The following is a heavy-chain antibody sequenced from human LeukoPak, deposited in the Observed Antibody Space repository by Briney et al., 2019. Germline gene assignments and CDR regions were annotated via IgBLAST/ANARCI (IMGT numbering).Heavy chain of an antibody. CDR2: ISGYNGDT. CDR3: ARVGISGVVIMFAY. J-gene: IGHJ4*02. Sequence: ASVNVSCKAVGYTLNTYGISWVRQAPGKGLEWMGWISGYNGDTKYAQKIQDRFTMSTESSTSTAYMELRCLRSDDTGIYYRARVGISGVVIMFAYWGPGTLVTVSA. CDR1: GYTLNTYG. V-gene: IGHV1-18*01. D-gene: IGHD3-3*01.